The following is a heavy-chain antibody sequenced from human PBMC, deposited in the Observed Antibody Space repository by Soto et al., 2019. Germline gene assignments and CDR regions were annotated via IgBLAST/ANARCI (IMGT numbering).Heavy chain of an antibody. Sequence: VQLRQSGSGLVKPSGTLSLTCFVSGTSISSTFWWTWVRQAPGKGLEWIGEIYHSGMAKYNPSLQSRGTSSVAKSSNQFSLTLTSVTAADTAMYYCATLPPRIVVVMSPFPSWGQGTPVTVSS. CDR1: GTSISSTFW. CDR2: IYHSGMA. D-gene: IGHD2-21*01. V-gene: IGHV4-4*02. J-gene: IGHJ4*02. CDR3: ATLPPRIVVVMSPFPS.